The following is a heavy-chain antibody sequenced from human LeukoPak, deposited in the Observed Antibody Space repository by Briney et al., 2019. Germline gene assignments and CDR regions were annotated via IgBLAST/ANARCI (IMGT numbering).Heavy chain of an antibody. CDR3: AGCSSSFDYYCYMDV. J-gene: IGHJ6*03. CDR1: GFTFSSYA. CDR2: ISGSGGST. Sequence: GGSLRLSCAASGFTFSSYAMSWVRQAPGKGLEWVSAISGSGGSTYYADSVKGRFTISRDNSKNTLYLQMNSLRAEDTAVYYCAGCSSSFDYYCYMDVWGKGTTVTVSS. V-gene: IGHV3-23*01. D-gene: IGHD2-2*01.